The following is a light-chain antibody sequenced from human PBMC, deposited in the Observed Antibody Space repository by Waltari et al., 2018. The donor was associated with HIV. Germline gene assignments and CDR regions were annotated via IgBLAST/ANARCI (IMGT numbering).Light chain of an antibody. CDR2: DVS. CDR3: SSYTSSSTKV. V-gene: IGLV2-14*03. CDR1: SSDIGGYNY. Sequence: QSALTQPASVSGSPGPSITLSCTGTSSDIGGYNYVSWYQQHPGKAPKLMIYDVSNRPSGLSDRFSGSKSGNTASLTSSGLQAEDEADYYCSSYTSSSTKVFGGGTKLTVL. J-gene: IGLJ2*01.